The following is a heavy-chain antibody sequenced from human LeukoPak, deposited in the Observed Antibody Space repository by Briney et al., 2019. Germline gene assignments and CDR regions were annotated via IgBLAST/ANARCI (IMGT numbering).Heavy chain of an antibody. V-gene: IGHV3-21*01. Sequence: PGGSLRLSCAASGFSLSSYDMNWVRKAPGKGLEWVSSISTTSTFIYYTYSVKGRFTISRDNAKNSLYLQMNSLSAEDTGVYYCARADCSSSTCYLRSSWFDPWGQGTLVSVSS. D-gene: IGHD2/OR15-2a*01. CDR1: GFSLSSYD. J-gene: IGHJ5*02. CDR3: ARADCSSSTCYLRSSWFDP. CDR2: ISTTSTFI.